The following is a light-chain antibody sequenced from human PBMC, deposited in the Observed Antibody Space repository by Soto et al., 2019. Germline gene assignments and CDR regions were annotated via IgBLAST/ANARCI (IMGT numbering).Light chain of an antibody. J-gene: IGLJ3*02. Sequence: QSALTQPRSVSGSPGQSVTISCTGTNSYIGNYNYVSWYQQHPGKAPKVMIYDVSKRPSGVPDRFSGSKSGNTASLTTSGLQDEDEADYYCCSYPGSHTWVFGGGTKVTVL. CDR2: DVS. CDR3: CSYPGSHTWV. V-gene: IGLV2-11*01. CDR1: NSYIGNYNY.